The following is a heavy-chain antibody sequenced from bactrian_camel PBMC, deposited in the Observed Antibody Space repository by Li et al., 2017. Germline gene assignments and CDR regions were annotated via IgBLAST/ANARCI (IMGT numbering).Heavy chain of an antibody. CDR2: INSGGGTT. Sequence: VQLVESGGGLVQPGGSLRLSCAASGFTFSSYDMSWVRQAPGKGLEWVSAINSGGGTTYYPDSVKGRFTISRDNAKNTVTLQLNGLKTEDTAMYYCANLDGHYWGQGTQVTVS. CDR1: GFTFSSYD. V-gene: IGHV3S40*01. J-gene: IGHJ4*01. CDR3: ANLDGHY.